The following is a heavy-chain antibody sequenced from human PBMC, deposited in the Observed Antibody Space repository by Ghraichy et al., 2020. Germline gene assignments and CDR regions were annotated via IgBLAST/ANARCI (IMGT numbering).Heavy chain of an antibody. CDR2: IYHSGST. J-gene: IGHJ6*02. CDR3: ARGNIPESSSWTAHYYYGMDV. V-gene: IGHV4-4*02. Sequence: SETLSLTCAVSGGSISSSNWWSWVRQPPRKGLEWIGEIYHSGSTNYNPSLKSRVTISVDKSKNQFSLKLSALTAAATAVYYCARGNIPESSSWTAHYYYGMDVWGQGTTVTVSS. CDR1: GGSISSSNW. D-gene: IGHD6-13*01.